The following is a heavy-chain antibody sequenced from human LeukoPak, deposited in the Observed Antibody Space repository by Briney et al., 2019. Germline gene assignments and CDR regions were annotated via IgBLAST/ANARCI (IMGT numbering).Heavy chain of an antibody. CDR1: GFSVTNTY. CDR3: ARDPVRFLEWWSTEGDTDV. V-gene: IGHV3-66*01. J-gene: IGHJ6*02. CDR2: IYLGGNT. Sequence: PRGSLRLSCTASGFSVTNTYMSWVRQAPGKGLEWVSTIYLGGNTYYAETVKGRFTVSRDRSKNAVSLQMNSLRAQDTAVYYCARDPVRFLEWWSTEGDTDVWGQGTTVIVSS. D-gene: IGHD3-3*01.